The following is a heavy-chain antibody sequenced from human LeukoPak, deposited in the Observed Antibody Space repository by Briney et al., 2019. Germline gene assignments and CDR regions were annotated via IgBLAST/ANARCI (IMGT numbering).Heavy chain of an antibody. V-gene: IGHV3-23*01. CDR3: AKDSLVATSHFDS. J-gene: IGHJ4*02. CDR2: ITASGAAT. Sequence: GGSLRLSCAVSGFTFYNYGMSWVRQAPGKGLEWVSAITASGAATYIADSVEGRFVISRDNSKNTLYLQMNSLRAEDTAVYFCAKDSLVATSHFDSWGRGTLVTVSS. CDR1: GFTFYNYG. D-gene: IGHD5-12*01.